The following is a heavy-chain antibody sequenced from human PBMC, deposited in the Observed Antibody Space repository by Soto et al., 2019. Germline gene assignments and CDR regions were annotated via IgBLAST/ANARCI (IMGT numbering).Heavy chain of an antibody. Sequence: PGGSLRLSCAASGFTFSSYAMHWVRQAPGKGLEWVAVISYDGSNKYYADSVKGRFTISRDNSKNTLYLQMNSLRAEDTAVYYCARGSVDTAMGEADGRTFDIWGQGTMVTVSS. D-gene: IGHD5-18*01. V-gene: IGHV3-30-3*01. CDR2: ISYDGSNK. J-gene: IGHJ3*02. CDR1: GFTFSSYA. CDR3: ARGSVDTAMGEADGRTFDI.